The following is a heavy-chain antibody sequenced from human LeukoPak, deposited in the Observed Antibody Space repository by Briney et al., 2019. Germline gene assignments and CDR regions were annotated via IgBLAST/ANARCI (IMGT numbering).Heavy chain of an antibody. CDR1: GFTFSSYA. CDR3: AKADPRERKVYYFDY. J-gene: IGHJ4*02. CDR2: ISGSGGST. V-gene: IGHV3-23*01. D-gene: IGHD1-1*01. Sequence: GGSLRLSCAASGFTFSSYAMSWVRQAPGKGLEWVSAISGSGGSTYYADSVKGRFTISRDNSKNTLYLQMNSLRAKDTAVYYCAKADPRERKVYYFDYWGQGTLVTVSS.